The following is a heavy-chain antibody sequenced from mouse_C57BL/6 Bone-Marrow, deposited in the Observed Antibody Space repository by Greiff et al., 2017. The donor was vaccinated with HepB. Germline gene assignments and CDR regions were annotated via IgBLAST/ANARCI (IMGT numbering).Heavy chain of an antibody. CDR2: ISNGGGST. J-gene: IGHJ4*01. V-gene: IGHV5-12*01. Sequence: DVKLVESGGGLVQPGGSLKLSCAASGFTFSDYYMYWVRQTPEKRLEWVAYISNGGGSTYYPDTVKGRFTISRDNAKNTLYLQMSRLKSEDTAMYYCARGDGYPRDYAMDYWGQGTSVTVSS. D-gene: IGHD2-3*01. CDR1: GFTFSDYY. CDR3: ARGDGYPRDYAMDY.